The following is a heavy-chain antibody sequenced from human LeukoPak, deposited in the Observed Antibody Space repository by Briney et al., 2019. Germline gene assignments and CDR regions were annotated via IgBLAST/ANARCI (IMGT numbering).Heavy chain of an antibody. V-gene: IGHV4-59*01. CDR1: GGSISSYY. D-gene: IGHD6-13*01. CDR2: IYYSGST. Sequence: SETLSLTCTVSGGSISSYYWSWIRQPPGKGLEWIGYIYYSGSTNYNPSLKNLVTISLDTSKNRFSLKLSSVTAADTAVYYCARGTTIAATDWGQGTLVTVSS. CDR3: ARGTTIAATD. J-gene: IGHJ4*02.